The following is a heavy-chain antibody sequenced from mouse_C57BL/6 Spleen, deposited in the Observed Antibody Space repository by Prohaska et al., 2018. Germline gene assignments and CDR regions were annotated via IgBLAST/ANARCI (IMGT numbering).Heavy chain of an antibody. Sequence: NSCKASSYAFSSSWMNWVKQRPGKGLEWIGRIYPGDGDTNYNGKFKGKATLTADKSSSTAYMQLSSLTSDDSAVLLCAIPWLTARHSSDRSRGINAEYF. CDR3: AIPWLTARHSSDRSRGINAEYF. J-gene: IGHJ1*01. CDR2: IYPGDGDT. D-gene: IGHD2-2*01. V-gene: IGHV1-82*01. CDR1: SYAFSSSW.